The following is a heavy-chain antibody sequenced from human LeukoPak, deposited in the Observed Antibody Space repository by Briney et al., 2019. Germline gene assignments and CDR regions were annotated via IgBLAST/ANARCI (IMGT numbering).Heavy chain of an antibody. D-gene: IGHD5-12*01. CDR1: GFDFRTYA. Sequence: PGGSLRLSCSASGFDFRTYAMHWVRQSPGKGLEWVAVISSDGNVKYYGESVEGRFTISRDNSKNTLYLQMNSLRAEDTAVYYCAKDFNWLRLRVDSTFDYWGQGTLVTVSS. J-gene: IGHJ4*02. V-gene: IGHV3-30*18. CDR3: AKDFNWLRLRVDSTFDY. CDR2: ISSDGNVK.